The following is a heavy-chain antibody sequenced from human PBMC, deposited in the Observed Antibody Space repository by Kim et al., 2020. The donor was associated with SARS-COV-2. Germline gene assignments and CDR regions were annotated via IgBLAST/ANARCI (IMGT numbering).Heavy chain of an antibody. CDR1: GFTFSTYG. CDR3: ARGSNLDGFYI. J-gene: IGHJ3*02. V-gene: IGHV3-33*01. CDR2: IWYDGSNT. D-gene: IGHD4-4*01. Sequence: GGSLRLSCAASGFTFSTYGMHWVRQAPGKGLEWVALIWYDGSNTYYTDSVKGRFTISRDNSKNTLYLQMNSLRAEDTAVYYCARGSNLDGFYIWGQGTMVTVSS.